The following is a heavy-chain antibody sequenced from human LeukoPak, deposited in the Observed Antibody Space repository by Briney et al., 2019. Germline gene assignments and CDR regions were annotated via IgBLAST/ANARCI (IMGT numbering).Heavy chain of an antibody. J-gene: IGHJ3*02. V-gene: IGHV4-4*08. CDR2: IHNSGRT. CDR3: ARPAYGGGPDAFDI. Sequence: SETLSLTCSVSGGSVSSYYWSWIRQSPGKGLEWIGYIHNSGRTNYNPSLKSRVTGFVDTSKNQVSLRLSSVTAADTAVYYCARPAYGGGPDAFDIWGQGTMVTVSS. CDR1: GGSVSSYY. D-gene: IGHD4-23*01.